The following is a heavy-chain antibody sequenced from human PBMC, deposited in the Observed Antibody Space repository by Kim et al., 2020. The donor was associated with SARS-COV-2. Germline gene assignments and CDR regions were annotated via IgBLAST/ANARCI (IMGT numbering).Heavy chain of an antibody. CDR1: SDSISSYY. CDR2: IFHSWST. CDR3: ARSEGRASWHQFDY. V-gene: IGHV4-59*01. J-gene: IGHJ4*02. Sequence: SETLSLTCTVSSDSISSYYWSWIRQLTGKGLEWIGYIFHSWSTNYNPSLKSRVTISWDTSRNQFSLDLTSVSDADTAVYYCARSEGRASWHQFDYWGQGILVTVSS.